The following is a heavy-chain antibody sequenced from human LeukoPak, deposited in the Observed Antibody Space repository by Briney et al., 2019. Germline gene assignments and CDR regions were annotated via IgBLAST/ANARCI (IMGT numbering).Heavy chain of an antibody. V-gene: IGHV3-66*01. Sequence: GGSLKLSCAASGFTVSSNYMSWVRQAPGKGLEWVSVIYSGGSTYYADSVKGRFTISRDNAKNSLYLQMNSLRAEDTAVYYCARDYGDYESTDAFDIWGQGTMVTVSS. J-gene: IGHJ3*02. CDR3: ARDYGDYESTDAFDI. D-gene: IGHD4-17*01. CDR2: IYSGGST. CDR1: GFTVSSNY.